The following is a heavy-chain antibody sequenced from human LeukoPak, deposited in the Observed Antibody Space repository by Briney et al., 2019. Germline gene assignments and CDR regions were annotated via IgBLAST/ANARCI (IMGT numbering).Heavy chain of an antibody. Sequence: GASVKVSCKASGYTFTSYGISWVRQAPGQGLEWMGWISAYNGNTNYAQKLQGRVTMTTDTSTSTAYMELRSLRSDDTAVYYCDMTTVTTEGNYDFDYWGQGTLVTVSS. CDR3: DMTTVTTEGNYDFDY. V-gene: IGHV1-18*01. CDR1: GYTFTSYG. J-gene: IGHJ4*02. CDR2: ISAYNGNT. D-gene: IGHD4-17*01.